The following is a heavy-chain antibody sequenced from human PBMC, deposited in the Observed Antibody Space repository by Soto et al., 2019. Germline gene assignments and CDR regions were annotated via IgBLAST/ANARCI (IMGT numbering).Heavy chain of an antibody. CDR2: IFSNDEK. CDR3: ARIGWLLPFDY. J-gene: IGHJ4*02. D-gene: IGHD3-22*01. CDR1: GFSLSNARMG. V-gene: IGHV2-26*01. Sequence: SGPTLVNPTETLTLTCTVSGFSLSNARMGVSWIRRPPGKALEWLAHIFSNDEKSYSTSLKSRLTISKDTSKSQVVLTMTNMDPVDTATYYCARIGWLLPFDYWGQGTLVTVSS.